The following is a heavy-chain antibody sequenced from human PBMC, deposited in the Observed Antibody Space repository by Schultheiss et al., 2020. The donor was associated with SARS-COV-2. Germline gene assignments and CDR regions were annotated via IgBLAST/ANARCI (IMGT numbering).Heavy chain of an antibody. CDR3: ARDDGTMIVGGDV. CDR2: ISYDGSNK. J-gene: IGHJ6*02. D-gene: IGHD3-22*01. V-gene: IGHV3-30*03. Sequence: GESLKISCAASGFTFSSYSMNWVRQAPGKGLEWVAVISYDGSNKYYADSVKGRFTISRDNSKNTLYLQMNSLRAEDTAVYYCARDDGTMIVGGDVWGQGTTVTVSS. CDR1: GFTFSSYS.